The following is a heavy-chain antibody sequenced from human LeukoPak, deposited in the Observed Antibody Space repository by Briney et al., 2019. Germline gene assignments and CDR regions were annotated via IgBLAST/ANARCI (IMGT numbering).Heavy chain of an antibody. CDR1: GFTFSSYA. CDR3: AKRNWNYVGTSFYYYMDV. V-gene: IGHV3-23*01. Sequence: QPGGSLRLSCAASGFTFSSYAMSWVRQAPGKGLEWVSAISGSGGSTHYADSVKGRFTISRDNSKNTLYLQMNSLRAEDTAVYYCAKRNWNYVGTSFYYYMDVWGKGTTVTVSS. J-gene: IGHJ6*03. CDR2: ISGSGGST. D-gene: IGHD1-7*01.